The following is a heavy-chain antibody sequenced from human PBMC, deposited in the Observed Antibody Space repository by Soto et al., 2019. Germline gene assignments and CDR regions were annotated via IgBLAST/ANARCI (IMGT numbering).Heavy chain of an antibody. D-gene: IGHD3-10*01. Sequence: QVQLVQSGAEVKKPGASVKVSCKTSGYTFTSYGISWVRQAPGQWLEWMGWISGNNDNTNYAQKFQGRVTMTTDTSTSTVYMELRSLRSDDKAMYYCARGPRITMVRGDYWGQGTLVTVSP. CDR3: ARGPRITMVRGDY. CDR1: GYTFTSYG. J-gene: IGHJ4*02. CDR2: ISGNNDNT. V-gene: IGHV1-18*01.